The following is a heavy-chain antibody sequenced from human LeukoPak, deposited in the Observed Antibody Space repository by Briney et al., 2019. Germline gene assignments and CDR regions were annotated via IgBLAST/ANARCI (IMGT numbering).Heavy chain of an antibody. D-gene: IGHD4-17*01. Sequence: WASVKVSCKASGGTFSSYAISWARQAPGQGLEWMGGIIPIFGTANYAQKFQGRVTMTTDTSTSTAYMELRSLRSDDTAMFYCARRGGKNYCDYLLYYYYMDVWGKGTTVTVSS. V-gene: IGHV1-69*05. CDR1: GGTFSSYA. CDR2: IIPIFGTA. CDR3: ARRGGKNYCDYLLYYYYMDV. J-gene: IGHJ6*03.